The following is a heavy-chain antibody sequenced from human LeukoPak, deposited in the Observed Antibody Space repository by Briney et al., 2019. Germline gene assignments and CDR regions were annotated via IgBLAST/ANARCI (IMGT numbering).Heavy chain of an antibody. CDR2: ISGSGGST. Sequence: GGSLRLSCAASGFTFSSYAMSWVRQAPGKGLEWVSGISGSGGSTYYADSVKGRFTISRDNAKNTLYLQMNSLRAEDTAVYYCARGYAGIDYWGQGTLVTVSS. V-gene: IGHV3-23*01. CDR1: GFTFSSYA. CDR3: ARGYAGIDY. J-gene: IGHJ4*02. D-gene: IGHD5-12*01.